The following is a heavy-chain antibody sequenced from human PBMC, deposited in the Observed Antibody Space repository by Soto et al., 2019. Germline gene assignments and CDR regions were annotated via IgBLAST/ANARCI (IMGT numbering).Heavy chain of an antibody. CDR1: GGTFGNSA. CDR3: ARYYYGSGSYWFYGMDV. D-gene: IGHD3-10*01. V-gene: IGHV1-69*06. CDR2: IIPSFATG. J-gene: IGHJ6*02. Sequence: QVQLVQSGAEVKKPGSSVKVSCKASGGTFGNSAISWVRQAPGQGLEWMGGIIPSFATGNSAPEFQGRLTITADKSTTTAYMELSSLRSEDTAVYYCARYYYGSGSYWFYGMDVWGQGTTVTVSS.